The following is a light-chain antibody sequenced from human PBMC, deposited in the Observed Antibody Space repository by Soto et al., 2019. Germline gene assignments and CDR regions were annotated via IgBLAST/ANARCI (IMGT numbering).Light chain of an antibody. V-gene: IGKV1-17*03. J-gene: IGKJ1*01. CDR1: QDISNF. CDR2: SAN. CDR3: QQYDNYLT. Sequence: DIQMTQSPPDMSASVGDRVTITCRASQDISNFLVWFQQRPGKVPKRLMYSANRLESGVPSRFSGSGSGTEFTLTISSLQSDDFATYYCQQYDNYLTFGRGTKVDIK.